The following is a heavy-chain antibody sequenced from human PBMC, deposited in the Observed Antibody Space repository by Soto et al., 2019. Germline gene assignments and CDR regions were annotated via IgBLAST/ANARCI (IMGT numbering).Heavy chain of an antibody. Sequence: SETLSLTCTVSGGSISSYYWSWIRQPPGKGLEWIGYIHYSGITNYNPSLKSRVTISVDTSKNQFSLKLSSVTAADTAVYYCARYKSNYYYGMDVWDQGTTVTVSS. J-gene: IGHJ6*02. CDR2: IHYSGIT. CDR3: ARYKSNYYYGMDV. D-gene: IGHD1-20*01. CDR1: GGSISSYY. V-gene: IGHV4-59*01.